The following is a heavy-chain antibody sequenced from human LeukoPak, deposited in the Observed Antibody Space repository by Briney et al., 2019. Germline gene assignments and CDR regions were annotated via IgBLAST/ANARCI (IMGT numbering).Heavy chain of an antibody. V-gene: IGHV4-39*01. Sequence: SETLSLTCTVSGGSISSSSYYWGWIRQPPGKGLEWIGSIYYSGSTYYNPSLKSRVTISVDTSKNQFSLMLSSVTAADTAVYYCARHRYYDFWSGYYTNDYWGQGTLVTVSS. CDR2: IYYSGST. CDR1: GGSISSSSYY. CDR3: ARHRYYDFWSGYYTNDY. D-gene: IGHD3-3*01. J-gene: IGHJ4*02.